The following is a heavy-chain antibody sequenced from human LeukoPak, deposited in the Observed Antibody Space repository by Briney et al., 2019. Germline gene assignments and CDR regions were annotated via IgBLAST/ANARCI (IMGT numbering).Heavy chain of an antibody. CDR2: ISTSNGNT. CDR1: GYTFTTYT. V-gene: IGHV1-18*01. CDR3: AREEGAPIAAANI. Sequence: ASVTVSCKASGYTFTTYTISWVRQAPGQGLEWMGWISTSNGNTNYAQKLQGRVTMTTDTSTSTAYMELRSLRSDGTAVYYCAREEGAPIAAANIWGLGTMVTVSS. J-gene: IGHJ3*02. D-gene: IGHD6-13*01.